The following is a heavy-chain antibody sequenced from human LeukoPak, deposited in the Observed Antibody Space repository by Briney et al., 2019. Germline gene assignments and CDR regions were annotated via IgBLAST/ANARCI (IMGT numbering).Heavy chain of an antibody. CDR1: GGSFSGYY. J-gene: IGHJ5*02. CDR2: INHSGST. CDR3: ARPAGYCSRTTCSGFDP. Sequence: PSETLSLTCAVYGGSFSGYYWSWIRQPPGKGLEWIGEINHSGSTNYNPSLKSRVTISVDTSKNQFSLKLSSVTAADTAVYYCARPAGYCSRTTCSGFDPWGQGTLVTVSS. D-gene: IGHD2-2*01. V-gene: IGHV4-34*01.